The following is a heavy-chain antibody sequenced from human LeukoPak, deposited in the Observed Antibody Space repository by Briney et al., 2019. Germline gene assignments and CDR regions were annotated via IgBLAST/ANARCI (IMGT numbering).Heavy chain of an antibody. V-gene: IGHV3-21*04. J-gene: IGHJ4*02. CDR2: ISSSSSYI. CDR3: AKDQSFSSSWYFDY. D-gene: IGHD6-13*01. Sequence: GGSLRLSCAASGFTFSRHNVNWVRQAPGKGLEWVSSISSSSSYIYYADSVKGRFTISRDNARNSLYLQMNSLRAEDTAVYYCAKDQSFSSSWYFDYWGQGTLVTVSS. CDR1: GFTFSRHN.